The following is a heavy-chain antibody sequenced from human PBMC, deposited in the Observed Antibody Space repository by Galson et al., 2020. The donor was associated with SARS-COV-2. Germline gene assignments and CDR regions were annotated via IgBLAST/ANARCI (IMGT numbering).Heavy chain of an antibody. V-gene: IGHV3-64D*08. CDR1: GFTFSTYA. CDR3: VKHGAAGTYGNVDY. D-gene: IGHD4-17*01. Sequence: GGSLRLSCSASGFTFSTYAMHWVRQAPGKGLEFVSIISNSGDNTFYADSVKGRFTISRDNPKNTLYLQMSSLRAEDTALYYCVKHGAAGTYGNVDYWGQGTLVTVSS. J-gene: IGHJ4*02. CDR2: ISNSGDNT.